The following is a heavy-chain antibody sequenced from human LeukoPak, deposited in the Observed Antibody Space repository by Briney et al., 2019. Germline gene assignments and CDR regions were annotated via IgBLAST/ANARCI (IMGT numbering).Heavy chain of an antibody. Sequence: ASVKVSCKASGYTFATYAMHWVRQAPGQRLEWMGWINAGNGNTKYSQKFQARVTITRDTSASTAYMELSSLRSGDTAVYYCARDPIGSRWPYYFDYWGQGTLVTVSS. CDR2: INAGNGNT. J-gene: IGHJ4*02. CDR3: ARDPIGSRWPYYFDY. V-gene: IGHV1-3*01. D-gene: IGHD6-13*01. CDR1: GYTFATYA.